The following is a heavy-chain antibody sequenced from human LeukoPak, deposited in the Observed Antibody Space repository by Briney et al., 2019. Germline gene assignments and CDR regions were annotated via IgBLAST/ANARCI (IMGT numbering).Heavy chain of an antibody. CDR1: GFTFSSYA. Sequence: GSLRLSCAASGFTFSSYAMHWVRQAPGKGLEWGAVISYDGSNKYYADSVKGRFTISRDNSKNTLYLQMNSLRAEDTAVYYCARDEGGQLVRAEYFQHWGQGTLVTVSS. V-gene: IGHV3-30*01. CDR2: ISYDGSNK. CDR3: ARDEGGQLVRAEYFQH. J-gene: IGHJ1*01. D-gene: IGHD6-6*01.